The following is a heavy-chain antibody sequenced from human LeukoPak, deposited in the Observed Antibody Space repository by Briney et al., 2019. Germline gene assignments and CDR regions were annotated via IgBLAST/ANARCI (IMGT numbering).Heavy chain of an antibody. CDR1: GGTFSSYA. D-gene: IGHD4-23*01. V-gene: IGHV1-69*13. J-gene: IGHJ6*02. CDR2: IISIFGTA. Sequence: SVKVSCKASGGTFSSYAISRVRQAPGQGLEWMGGIISIFGTANYAQKFQGRVTITADESTSTAYMELSSPRSEDTAVYYCARDAVVNPPTAYYYGMDVWGQGTTVTVSS. CDR3: ARDAVVNPPTAYYYGMDV.